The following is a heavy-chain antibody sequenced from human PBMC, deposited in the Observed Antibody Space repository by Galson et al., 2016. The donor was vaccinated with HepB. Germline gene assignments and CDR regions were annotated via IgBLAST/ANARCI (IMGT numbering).Heavy chain of an antibody. V-gene: IGHV3-53*01. CDR3: ASHGGSPSGLLGATEGLDY. Sequence: SLRLSCAASGFSVNNNYMTWVRQAPGKGLEWVSVIYGGGTTYFADSVKGRFTMSSDTSKNTLYLQMNSLRAEDTAVYYCASHGGSPSGLLGATEGLDYWGLGTLVTVSS. D-gene: IGHD3-16*01. CDR1: GFSVNNNY. J-gene: IGHJ4*02. CDR2: IYGGGTT.